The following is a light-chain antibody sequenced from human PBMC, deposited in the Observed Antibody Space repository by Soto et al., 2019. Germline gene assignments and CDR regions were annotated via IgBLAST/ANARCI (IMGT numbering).Light chain of an antibody. CDR2: RNN. J-gene: IGLJ1*01. Sequence: QSVLTQPPSASGTPGQRVNISCSGSSSNIGSNYVYWYRQFPGTAPKLLIQRNNQRPSGVPARFSGSKSGTSASLAISGLRSEDEADYYCNSYTTNSNRVFGTGTKLTVL. V-gene: IGLV1-47*01. CDR3: NSYTTNSNRV. CDR1: SSNIGSNY.